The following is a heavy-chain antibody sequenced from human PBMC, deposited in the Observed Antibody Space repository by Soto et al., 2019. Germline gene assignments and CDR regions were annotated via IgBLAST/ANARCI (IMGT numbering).Heavy chain of an antibody. J-gene: IGHJ4*02. V-gene: IGHV2-5*02. CDR1: GFSLSTSRVG. Sequence: QITLKESGPPLVKPTQTLTLTCTFSGFSLSTSRVGVGWIRQPPGKALEWLAVIYWDDAKTYRPSLKSRLTITKDTPKHPVALTMTNMDPVDTATYYCAHAYGGRSLHWGQGTLVTVSS. D-gene: IGHD1-26*01. CDR3: AHAYGGRSLH. CDR2: IYWDDAK.